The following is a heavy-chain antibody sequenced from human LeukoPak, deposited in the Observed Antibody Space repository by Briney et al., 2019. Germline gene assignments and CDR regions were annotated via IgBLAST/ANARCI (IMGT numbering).Heavy chain of an antibody. J-gene: IGHJ6*02. Sequence: SETLSLTCAVSGGSISSSNWWSWVRQPPGKGLEWVGEIYHSGSTNYNPSLKSRLNISVDKSKNQFSLKVTSVTAADTAVYYCARVGGYCTSTSCSNSYYYYGMDVWGQGTTVTVSS. CDR3: ARVGGYCTSTSCSNSYYYYGMDV. CDR1: GGSISSSNW. CDR2: IYHSGST. V-gene: IGHV4-4*02. D-gene: IGHD2-2*01.